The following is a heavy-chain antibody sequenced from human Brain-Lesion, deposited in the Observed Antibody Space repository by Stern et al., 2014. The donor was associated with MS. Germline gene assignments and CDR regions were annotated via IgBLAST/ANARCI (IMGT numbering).Heavy chain of an antibody. V-gene: IGHV4-39*02. J-gene: IGHJ4*02. Sequence: QLQLQESGPGLVKPSETLSLTCTVSGGSIGRSSYYWGWIRQPPGKGLEWIGNIFYTGSTFYDPSLKSRVTLSLVTSHNPFSLSLNSVTAADTAVYYCARGAGVFDSWGQGTLVTVSP. CDR1: GGSIGRSSYY. D-gene: IGHD6-19*01. CDR2: IFYTGST. CDR3: ARGAGVFDS.